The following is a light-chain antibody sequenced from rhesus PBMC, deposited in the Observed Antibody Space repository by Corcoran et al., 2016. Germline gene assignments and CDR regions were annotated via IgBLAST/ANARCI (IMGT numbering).Light chain of an antibody. CDR3: QHYYGDPRT. CDR2: AAS. Sequence: DIHLTQSPSVLSASVGGRVTISCRASQNIYSNLAWFQQKPGKAPRLLIYAASILETGIPSRFSGSGSGTDFTLTISSLQPEDSAVYFCQHYYGDPRTFGQGTKVEIK. CDR1: QNIYSN. V-gene: IGKV1-44*01. J-gene: IGKJ1*01.